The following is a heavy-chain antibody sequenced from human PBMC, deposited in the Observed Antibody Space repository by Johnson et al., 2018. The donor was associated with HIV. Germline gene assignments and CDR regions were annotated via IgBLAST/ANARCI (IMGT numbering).Heavy chain of an antibody. V-gene: IGHV3-11*04. CDR2: ISSSTNTI. D-gene: IGHD3-16*01. CDR3: VRDAFDYRDASGRFGGAGFDI. J-gene: IGHJ3*02. CDR1: GFTFSDYY. Sequence: QVQLVESGGGLVKPGGSLRLSCAASGFTFSDYYMSWIRQAPGKGLEWVSYISSSTNTIYYADSVKGRFTISSDNAKNSLPLQMNSLKAEDTAVYFCVRDAFDYRDASGRFGGAGFDIWGQGTVVTVSS.